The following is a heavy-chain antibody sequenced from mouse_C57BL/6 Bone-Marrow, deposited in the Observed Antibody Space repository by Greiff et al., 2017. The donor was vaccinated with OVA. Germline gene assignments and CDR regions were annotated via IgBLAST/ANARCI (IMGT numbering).Heavy chain of an antibody. CDR2: IWRGGST. V-gene: IGHV2-5*01. CDR3: YKNKDSNYVYWYFDV. J-gene: IGHJ1*03. CDR1: GFSLTSYG. D-gene: IGHD2-5*01. Sequence: QVQLKQSGPGLVQPSQSLSITCTVSGFSLTSYGVHWVRQSPGKGLEWLGVIWRGGSTDYNAAFMSRLSITKDNSKSQVFFKMNSLQADDTAIYYCYKNKDSNYVYWYFDVWGTGTTVTVSS.